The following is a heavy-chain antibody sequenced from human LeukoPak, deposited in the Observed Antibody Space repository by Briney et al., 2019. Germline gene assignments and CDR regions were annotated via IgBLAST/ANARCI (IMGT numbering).Heavy chain of an antibody. Sequence: TSETLSLTCTVSGGSISSSSYYGGWIRQPPGKGLEWIGSIYYSGSTYYNPSLKSRVTISVDTSKNQFSLKLSSVTAADTAVYYCARTPPRTYGMDVWGQGTTVTVSS. CDR2: IYYSGST. V-gene: IGHV4-39*07. D-gene: IGHD1-14*01. J-gene: IGHJ6*02. CDR1: GGSISSSSYY. CDR3: ARTPPRTYGMDV.